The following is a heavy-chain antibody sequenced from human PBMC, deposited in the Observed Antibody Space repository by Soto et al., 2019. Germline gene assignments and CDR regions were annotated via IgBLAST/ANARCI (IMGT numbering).Heavy chain of an antibody. V-gene: IGHV3-48*01. D-gene: IGHD3-16*01. Sequence: GGSLRLSCAASGFTFSSYSMNWVRQAPGKGLEWVSYISSSSSTIYYADSVKGRFTISRDNAKNSLYLQMNSLRAEDTAVYYCARDGLLGYFDYWGQGTLVTVSS. CDR1: GFTFSSYS. CDR3: ARDGLLGYFDY. J-gene: IGHJ4*02. CDR2: ISSSSSTI.